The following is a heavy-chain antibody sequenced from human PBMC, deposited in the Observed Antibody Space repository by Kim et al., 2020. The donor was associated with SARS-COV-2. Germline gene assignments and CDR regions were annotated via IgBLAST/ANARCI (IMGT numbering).Heavy chain of an antibody. CDR1: GGSISSSSYY. Sequence: SETLSLTCTVSGGSISSSSYYWGWIRQPPGKGLEWIGSIYYSGSTYYNPSLKSRVTISVDTSKNQFSLKLSSVTAADTAVYYCARQREAKPNIVVVTVHNWFDPWGQGTLVTVSS. J-gene: IGHJ5*02. V-gene: IGHV4-39*01. CDR3: ARQREAKPNIVVVTVHNWFDP. CDR2: IYYSGST. D-gene: IGHD2-21*02.